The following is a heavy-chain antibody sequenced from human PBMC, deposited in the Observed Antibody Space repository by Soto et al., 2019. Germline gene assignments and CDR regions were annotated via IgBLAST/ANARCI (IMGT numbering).Heavy chain of an antibody. V-gene: IGHV1-3*01. CDR3: ARDAQREIVVVPAANGY. D-gene: IGHD2-2*01. CDR2: INAGNGNT. Sequence: QVQLVQSGAEVKKPGASVKVSCKASGYTFTSYAMHWVRQAPGQRLEWMGWINAGNGNTKYSQKFQGRVTITRDTPASTAYMELSSLRSEDTAVYYCARDAQREIVVVPAANGYWGQGTLVTVSS. CDR1: GYTFTSYA. J-gene: IGHJ4*02.